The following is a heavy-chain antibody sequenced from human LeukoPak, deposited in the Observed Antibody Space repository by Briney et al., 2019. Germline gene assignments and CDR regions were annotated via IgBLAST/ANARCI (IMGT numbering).Heavy chain of an antibody. CDR2: ISWNSGSI. CDR1: GFTFDDYA. Sequence: GGSLRLSCAASGFTFDDYAMHWVRQAPGKGLEWVSGISWNSGSIGYADSVKGRFTISRDNAKNSLYLQTNSLRAEDTALYYCAKENPYYFDYWGQGTLVTVSS. J-gene: IGHJ4*02. CDR3: AKENPYYFDY. V-gene: IGHV3-9*01.